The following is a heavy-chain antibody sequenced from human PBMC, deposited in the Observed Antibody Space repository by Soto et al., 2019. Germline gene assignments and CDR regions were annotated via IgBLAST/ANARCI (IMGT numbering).Heavy chain of an antibody. D-gene: IGHD6-19*01. J-gene: IGHJ4*02. Sequence: EVQLVESGGALVQPGGSLRLSCAASGFTFSSYWMHWVRQVPGKGLVWVSRIHFDGSTTHYADSVKGRFTISRDNAKNTLSLQMNSLRAEDTAVYYCARDAYISGYYQFDYWGQGTLVTVSS. CDR2: IHFDGSTT. CDR3: ARDAYISGYYQFDY. CDR1: GFTFSSYW. V-gene: IGHV3-74*01.